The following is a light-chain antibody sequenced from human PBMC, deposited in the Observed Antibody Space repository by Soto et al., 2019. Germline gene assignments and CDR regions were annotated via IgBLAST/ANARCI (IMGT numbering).Light chain of an antibody. CDR2: EVS. CDR1: SSDFGGYKY. CDR3: SSYAVRNSVV. J-gene: IGLJ2*01. V-gene: IGLV2-8*01. Sequence: QSALTQPPSASGSPGQSVTLSCTGTSSDFGGYKYVSWYQQHPGKAPKLMISEVSKRPSGVPDRFSGSKSGNTASLTVSGLQAEDEADYYCSSYAVRNSVVFGGGTKLTVL.